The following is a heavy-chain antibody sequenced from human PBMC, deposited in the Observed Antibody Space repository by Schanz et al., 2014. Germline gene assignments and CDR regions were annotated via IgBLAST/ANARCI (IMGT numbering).Heavy chain of an antibody. D-gene: IGHD1-1*01. CDR1: GFTFSSYV. J-gene: IGHJ6*02. Sequence: EVQLVESGGVVAQPGGSLRLSCAASGFTFSSYVMNWVRQAPGRGLEWVSFISASGDSTSYADSVKGRFTISRDNSKNTLYLQMNSLRDEDTAMYYCARRVPSSFGLDVWGQGATVTVSS. V-gene: IGHV3-23*04. CDR3: ARRVPSSFGLDV. CDR2: ISASGDST.